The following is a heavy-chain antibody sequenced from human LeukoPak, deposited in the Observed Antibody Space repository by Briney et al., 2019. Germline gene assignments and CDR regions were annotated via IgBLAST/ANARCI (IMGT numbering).Heavy chain of an antibody. CDR1: GYTFTGYY. CDR2: ISAYNGNT. V-gene: IGHV1-18*04. D-gene: IGHD3-16*02. Sequence: GASVKVSCKASGYTFTGYYMHWVRQAPGQGLEWMGWISAYNGNTNYAQKLQGRVTMTTDTSTSTAYMELRSLRSDDTAVYYCARDYDYVWGSYRTNAFDIWGQGTMVTVSS. J-gene: IGHJ3*02. CDR3: ARDYDYVWGSYRTNAFDI.